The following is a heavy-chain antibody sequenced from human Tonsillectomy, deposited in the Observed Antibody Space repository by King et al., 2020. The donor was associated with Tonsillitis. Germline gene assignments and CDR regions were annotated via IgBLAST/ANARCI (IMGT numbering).Heavy chain of an antibody. J-gene: IGHJ4*02. CDR1: GFTFSNYA. Sequence: VQLVESGGGVVQTGRSLRLSCAASGFTFSNYAMHWVRQAPGKGLEWVAVISYDGGNKYYADFVKGRFTISRDNSKNTLYLQMNSLRAEDTAVYYCVRDAPGRVFDWFPYYFHYWGQGTLVTVSS. CDR2: ISYDGGNK. D-gene: IGHD3-9*01. CDR3: VRDAPGRVFDWFPYYFHY. V-gene: IGHV3-30-3*01.